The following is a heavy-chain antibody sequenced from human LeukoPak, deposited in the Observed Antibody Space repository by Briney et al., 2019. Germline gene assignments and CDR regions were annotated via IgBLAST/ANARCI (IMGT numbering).Heavy chain of an antibody. CDR3: ARIRYYGSGMGHDY. J-gene: IGHJ4*02. Sequence: SGPALVKPIQTLTLTCTFSGFSLSTSGMCVSWIRQPPGKALEWLARIDWDDDKYYSTSLKTRLTISKDTSKNQVVLTMTNMDPVDTATYYCARIRYYGSGMGHDYWGQGTLVTVSS. D-gene: IGHD3-10*01. CDR2: IDWDDDK. V-gene: IGHV2-70*11. CDR1: GFSLSTSGMC.